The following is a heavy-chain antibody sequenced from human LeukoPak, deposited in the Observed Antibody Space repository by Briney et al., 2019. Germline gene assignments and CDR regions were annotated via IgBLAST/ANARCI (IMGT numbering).Heavy chain of an antibody. CDR2: ISGSGGST. V-gene: IGHV3-23*01. J-gene: IGHJ4*02. CDR1: GFTFSSYA. Sequence: GGSLRLSCAASGFTFSSYAMSWVRQAPGKGLEWVSAISGSGGSTYYADSVKGRFTISRDNSKNTLYLQMNSLRAEDTAVYYCAKGNYYDSSGYYYGASFPFDYWGQGTLVTVSS. CDR3: AKGNYYDSSGYYYGASFPFDY. D-gene: IGHD3-22*01.